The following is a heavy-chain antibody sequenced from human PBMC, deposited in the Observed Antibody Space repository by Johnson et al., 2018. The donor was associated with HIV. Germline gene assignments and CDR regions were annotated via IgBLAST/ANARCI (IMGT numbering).Heavy chain of an antibody. CDR2: IKSKTDGGTT. CDR1: GFTFSNAW. V-gene: IGHV3-15*01. D-gene: IGHD4-17*01. Sequence: VQLVESGGGLVKPGGSLRLSCAASGFTFSNAWMSWVRQAPGKGLEWVGRIKSKTDGGTTDYAAPVKGRFTISRDDSKNTLYLQMNSLRAEDTAVYYCAKDRMYDYGDYGGAFDIWGQGTMVTVSS. J-gene: IGHJ3*02. CDR3: AKDRMYDYGDYGGAFDI.